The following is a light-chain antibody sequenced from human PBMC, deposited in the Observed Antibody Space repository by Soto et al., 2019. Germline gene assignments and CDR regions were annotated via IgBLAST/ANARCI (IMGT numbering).Light chain of an antibody. CDR3: QQRAIWPYT. V-gene: IGKV3-11*01. Sequence: EIALTQSPATLSLSPGERATLSCRASRTVFNFLIWYQQKPGQAPRLLIYDASNRATDIPARFSGTGSGTDFRLTISSLEPEDFALYFCQQRAIWPYTFGPGTKLEIK. CDR1: RTVFNF. CDR2: DAS. J-gene: IGKJ2*01.